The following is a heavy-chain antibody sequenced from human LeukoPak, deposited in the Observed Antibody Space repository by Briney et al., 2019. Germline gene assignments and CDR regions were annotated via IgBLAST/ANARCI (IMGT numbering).Heavy chain of an antibody. V-gene: IGHV4-30-4*08. CDR2: IYYSGST. J-gene: IGHJ4*02. CDR1: GGSISSGDYY. CDR3: ARDQTEYSSSSLAYYFDY. Sequence: SQTLSLTCTVSGGSISSGDYYWSWIRQPPGKGLEWIGYIYYSGSTYYNPSLKSRVTISVDTSKNQFSLKLSSVTAADTAVYYCARDQTEYSSSSLAYYFDYWGQGTLVTVSS. D-gene: IGHD6-6*01.